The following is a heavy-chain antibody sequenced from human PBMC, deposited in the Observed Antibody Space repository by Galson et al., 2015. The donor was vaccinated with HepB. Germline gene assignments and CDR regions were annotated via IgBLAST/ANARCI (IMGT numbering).Heavy chain of an antibody. CDR3: ARDSYGSGTYFPFDY. V-gene: IGHV1-18*01. D-gene: IGHD3-10*01. Sequence: SVKVSCKASGYTFTNYAISWVRQAPGQGLEWMGWISTYNGNTNYAQKLQGRVTVTRDTSTSTAYMELRSLRSDDTAVYYCARDSYGSGTYFPFDYWGQGTLVTVSS. CDR1: GYTFTNYA. J-gene: IGHJ4*02. CDR2: ISTYNGNT.